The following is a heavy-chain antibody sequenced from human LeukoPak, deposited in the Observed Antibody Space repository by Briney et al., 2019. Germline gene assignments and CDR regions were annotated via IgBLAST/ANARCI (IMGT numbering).Heavy chain of an antibody. V-gene: IGHV3-23*01. CDR1: GFTFRNYA. CDR3: AKGGRGYYASGSPQPYYYGMDV. Sequence: GGSLRLSCAASGFTFRNYAMSWVRQAPGKGLEWVSGISGSGDRTNYADAVKGRFTISRDNSKNTLYLQMNFLRVEDTAIYYCAKGGRGYYASGSPQPYYYGMDVWGEGTTVTVSS. D-gene: IGHD3-10*01. CDR2: ISGSGDRT. J-gene: IGHJ6*04.